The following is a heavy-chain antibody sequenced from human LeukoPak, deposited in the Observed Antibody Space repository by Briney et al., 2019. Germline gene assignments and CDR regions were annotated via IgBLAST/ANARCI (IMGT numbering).Heavy chain of an antibody. CDR3: ARDSHYYGSGSQYYFDY. Sequence: PGGSLRLSCAASGFTFDDYGMSWVRQAPGKGLEWVSGINWNGGSTGYADSVKGRFTISRDNAKNSLYLQMNSLRAEDTALYYCARDSHYYGSGSQYYFDYWGQGTLVTVSS. V-gene: IGHV3-20*04. D-gene: IGHD3-10*01. J-gene: IGHJ4*02. CDR1: GFTFDDYG. CDR2: INWNGGST.